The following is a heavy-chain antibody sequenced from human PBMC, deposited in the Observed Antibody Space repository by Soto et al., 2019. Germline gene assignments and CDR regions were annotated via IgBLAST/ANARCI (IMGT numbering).Heavy chain of an antibody. CDR2: INPSGGST. D-gene: IGHD2-15*01. CDR3: ARGVGYCSGGSCYDHFDY. J-gene: IGHJ4*02. V-gene: IGHV1-46*03. CDR1: GYTFTSDY. Sequence: ASVTGSCKASGYTFTSDYMHWVRQAQGQGLEWMGIINPSGGSTSYAQKFQGRVTMTRDTSTSTVYMELSSLRSEDTAVYYCARGVGYCSGGSCYDHFDYWGQGTLVTVSS.